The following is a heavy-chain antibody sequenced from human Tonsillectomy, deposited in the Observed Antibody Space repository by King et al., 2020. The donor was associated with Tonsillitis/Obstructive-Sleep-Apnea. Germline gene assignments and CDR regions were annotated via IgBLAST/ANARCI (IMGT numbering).Heavy chain of an antibody. CDR2: IYWDDDK. CDR3: AQRKIFGLQIDY. D-gene: IGHD3-3*01. J-gene: IGHJ4*02. CDR1: GFSLSTSGVG. Sequence: ITLKESGPTLVKPTQTLTLTCTFSGFSLSTSGVGVGWIRQPPGKALEWLALIYWDDDKRYSPSLKSRLTITKDTSKNQVVLTMTNMDPVDTATYYCAQRKIFGLQIDYWGQGTLVTVSS. V-gene: IGHV2-5*02.